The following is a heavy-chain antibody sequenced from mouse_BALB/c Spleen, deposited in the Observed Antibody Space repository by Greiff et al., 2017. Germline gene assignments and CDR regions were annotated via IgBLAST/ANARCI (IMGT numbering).Heavy chain of an antibody. Sequence: EVKLEESGPGLVKPSQSLSLTCSVTGYSITSGYYWNWIRQFPGNKLEWMGYISYDGSNNYNPSLKNRISITRDTSKNQFFLKLNSVTTEDTATYYCAREGGYYDYDGAMDYWGQGTSVTVSS. V-gene: IGHV3-6*02. CDR3: AREGGYYDYDGAMDY. D-gene: IGHD2-4*01. CDR2: ISYDGSN. J-gene: IGHJ4*01. CDR1: GYSITSGYY.